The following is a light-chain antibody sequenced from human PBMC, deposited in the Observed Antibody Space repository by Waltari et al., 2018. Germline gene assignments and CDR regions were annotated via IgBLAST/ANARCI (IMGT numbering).Light chain of an antibody. J-gene: IGKJ2*01. V-gene: IGKV3-15*01. CDR3: HQYSSWPPMFT. CDR1: QSVSSN. CDR2: GAS. Sequence: EIVMTQSPATLSVSPGEGATLSCRASQSVSSNLACYQQRPGQAPRLLIYGASTRATGIPARFSGSGSGTEFTLTISSLQSEDSAVYYCHQYSSWPPMFTFGQGTKLEIK.